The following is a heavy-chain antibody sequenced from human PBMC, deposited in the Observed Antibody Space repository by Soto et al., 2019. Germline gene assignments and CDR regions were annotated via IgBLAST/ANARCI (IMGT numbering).Heavy chain of an antibody. V-gene: IGHV3-30*03. Sequence: PVGSLRLSCAASGVSFNSYDMHRVRQAPGKGPEWVAIISYDGSNTYYSDSVRGRFTISRDNSKDTLYLQMHSLRSEDTAIYYCARISRYCSGGDCHAWGQGTQVTVS. D-gene: IGHD2-15*01. CDR3: ARISRYCSGGDCHA. CDR1: GVSFNSYD. CDR2: ISYDGSNT. J-gene: IGHJ5*02.